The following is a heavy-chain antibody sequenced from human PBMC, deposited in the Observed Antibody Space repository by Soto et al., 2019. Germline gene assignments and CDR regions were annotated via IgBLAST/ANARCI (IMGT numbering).Heavy chain of an antibody. CDR2: ISGSGGVT. D-gene: IGHD3-22*01. J-gene: IGHJ5*02. CDR1: GFKFSDYA. CDR3: ANVLSYYYGWFDH. Sequence: PXGSLRLSFTASGFKFSDYAITWVRQAPGEGLDWVSVISGSGGVTYFADSVKGRFTVSRDNSKNTVFLQLNNVRAEDSAVYFCANVLSYYYGWFDHWGLGTLVTVSS. V-gene: IGHV3-23*01.